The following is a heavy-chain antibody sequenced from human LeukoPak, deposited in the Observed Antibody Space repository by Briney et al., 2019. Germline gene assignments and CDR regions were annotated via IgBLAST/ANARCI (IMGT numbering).Heavy chain of an antibody. V-gene: IGHV1-18*01. CDR1: GYTFTSYD. CDR3: TREADGHFDP. J-gene: IGHJ5*02. Sequence: ASVKVSCMASGYTFTSYDINWVRQATGQGLEWMGWISAYNGNTNYAQKLQGRVSMTTDTSTSTAYMELRSLRSDDTAVYYCTREADGHFDPWGQGTLVTVSS. CDR2: ISAYNGNT.